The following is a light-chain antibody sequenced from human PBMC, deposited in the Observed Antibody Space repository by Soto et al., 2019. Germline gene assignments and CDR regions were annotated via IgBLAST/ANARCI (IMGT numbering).Light chain of an antibody. J-gene: IGLJ2*01. Sequence: QSVLTQPPSVSGAPGQRVTISCTGSSSNIGAGYDVHWYQQLPGTAPKVLIHDNNNRPSGVPDRFSGSKSGTSASLAITGLQAEDEADYYCHSYDVSLSGPVFGGGTKVTVL. CDR1: SSNIGAGYD. V-gene: IGLV1-40*01. CDR3: HSYDVSLSGPV. CDR2: DNN.